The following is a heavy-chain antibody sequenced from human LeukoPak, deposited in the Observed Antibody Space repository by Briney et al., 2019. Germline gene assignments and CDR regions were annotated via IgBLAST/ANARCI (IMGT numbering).Heavy chain of an antibody. CDR1: GYTLTELS. J-gene: IGHJ4*02. V-gene: IGHV1-69*13. Sequence: GASVKVSCKVSGYTLTELSMHWVRQAPGKGLEWMGGIIPIFGTANYAQKFQGRVTITADESTSTAYMELSSLRSEDTAVYYCARDHTLGFDYWGQGTLVTVSS. CDR3: ARDHTLGFDY. CDR2: IIPIFGTA.